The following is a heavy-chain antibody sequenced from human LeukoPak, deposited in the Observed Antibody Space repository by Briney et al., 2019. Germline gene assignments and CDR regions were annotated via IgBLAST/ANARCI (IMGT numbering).Heavy chain of an antibody. CDR3: ARGARDGDYFYFDY. D-gene: IGHD4-17*01. V-gene: IGHV4-34*01. Sequence: SETLSLTCAVYGGSFSGYYWSWIRQPPGKGLEWIGEINHSGSTNYNPSLKSRVTISVDTSKNQLSLKLSSVTAADTAVYYCARGARDGDYFYFDYWGQGTLVTVSS. CDR1: GGSFSGYY. CDR2: INHSGST. J-gene: IGHJ4*02.